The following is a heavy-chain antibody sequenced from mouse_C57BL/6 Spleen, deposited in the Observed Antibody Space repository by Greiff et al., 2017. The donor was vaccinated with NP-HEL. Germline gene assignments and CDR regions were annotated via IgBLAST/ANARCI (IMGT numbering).Heavy chain of an antibody. CDR1: GYTFTDYE. D-gene: IGHD1-1*01. CDR3: TRFRGSSGYFDY. V-gene: IGHV1-15*01. J-gene: IGHJ2*01. Sequence: QVQLKQSGAELVRPGASVTLSCKASGYTFTDYEMHWVKQTPVHGLEWIGAIDPETGGTAYNQKFKGKAILTADKSSSTAYMELRSLTSEDSAVYYCTRFRGSSGYFDYWGQGTTLTVSS. CDR2: IDPETGGT.